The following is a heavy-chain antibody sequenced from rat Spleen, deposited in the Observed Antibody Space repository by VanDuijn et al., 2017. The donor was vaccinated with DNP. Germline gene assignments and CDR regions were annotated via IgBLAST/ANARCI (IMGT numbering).Heavy chain of an antibody. CDR3: TTTHYFDGWFPFDY. J-gene: IGHJ2*01. CDR2: ISYEGRDT. CDR1: GFTVSDHN. D-gene: IGHD1-12*02. Sequence: EVQLVESGGGLVQPGRSLKLSCAASGFTVSDHNMAWVRQAPKKGLEWVAIISYEGRDTYYRDSVKGRFTISRENAESTLYLQMDSLRSEDTATYYCTTTHYFDGWFPFDYWGQGVMVTVSS. V-gene: IGHV5S10*01.